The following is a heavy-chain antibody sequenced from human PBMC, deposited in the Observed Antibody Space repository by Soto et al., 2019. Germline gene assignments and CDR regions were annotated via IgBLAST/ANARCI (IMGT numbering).Heavy chain of an antibody. CDR1: GGSISSYY. J-gene: IGHJ3*02. V-gene: IGHV4-59*01. Sequence: QVQLQESGPGLVKPSETLSLTCTVSGGSISSYYWSWIRQPPGKGLEWIGYIYYSGSTKYNPSLQSRVTISVDTPKNQFSLKLSSVTAADTAVYYCARDGVGGEQLVSAFDIWGQGTMVTVSS. CDR2: IYYSGST. D-gene: IGHD6-6*01. CDR3: ARDGVGGEQLVSAFDI.